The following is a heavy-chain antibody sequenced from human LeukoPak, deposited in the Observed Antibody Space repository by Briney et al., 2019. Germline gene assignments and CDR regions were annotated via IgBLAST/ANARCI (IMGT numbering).Heavy chain of an antibody. J-gene: IGHJ4*02. CDR1: GFTFTSHW. CDR2: IKEDGTEQ. Sequence: GGSLRLSCAASGFTFTSHWMSWVRQAPGKGPEWVANIKEDGTEQHYVDSVRGRFTISRDTAKNSLYLQMNSLRAEDTAVYYCVRDGVVRGVIHYWGQGTLVTVSS. D-gene: IGHD3-10*01. CDR3: VRDGVVRGVIHY. V-gene: IGHV3-7*01.